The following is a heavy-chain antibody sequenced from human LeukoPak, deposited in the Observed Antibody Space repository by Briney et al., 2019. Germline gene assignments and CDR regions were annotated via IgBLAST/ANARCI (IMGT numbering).Heavy chain of an antibody. CDR3: ARSVDYGDIDY. Sequence: PGGSLRLSCAASGFTFSTYSMNWVRQAPGKALEWVSSINSRSNYIYYADSMKGRFTISRDNAKNSLYLQMDSLRAEDTAVYYCARSVDYGDIDYWGQGTLVTVSS. CDR2: INSRSNYI. J-gene: IGHJ4*02. CDR1: GFTFSTYS. D-gene: IGHD4-17*01. V-gene: IGHV3-21*01.